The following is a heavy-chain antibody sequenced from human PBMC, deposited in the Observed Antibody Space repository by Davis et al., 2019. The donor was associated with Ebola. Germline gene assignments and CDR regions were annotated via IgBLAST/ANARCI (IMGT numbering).Heavy chain of an antibody. CDR1: GGTFSSYA. CDR3: ARERLLGYCSGGSCYSNYFDY. D-gene: IGHD2-15*01. CDR2: IIPIFGTA. Sequence: AASVKVSCKASGGTFSSYAISWVRQAPGQGLEWMGGIIPIFGTANYAQKFQGRVTITADESTSTAYMELSSLRSEDTAVYYCARERLLGYCSGGSCYSNYFDYWGQGTLVTVSS. J-gene: IGHJ4*02. V-gene: IGHV1-69*13.